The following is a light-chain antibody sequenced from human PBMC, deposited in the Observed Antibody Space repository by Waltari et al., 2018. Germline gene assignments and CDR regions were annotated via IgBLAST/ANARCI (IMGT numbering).Light chain of an antibody. CDR3: QKYVNLPAT. V-gene: IGKV3-20*01. Sequence: EIVLTQSPGTLSLSPGERATLSCRASQSVGKYLAWYQQKPGQAPRLLIYDASTRATGIPDRFSGSGSGTDFSLTISRLEPEDFVVYYCQKYVNLPATFGQGTKVEI. CDR1: QSVGKY. CDR2: DAS. J-gene: IGKJ1*01.